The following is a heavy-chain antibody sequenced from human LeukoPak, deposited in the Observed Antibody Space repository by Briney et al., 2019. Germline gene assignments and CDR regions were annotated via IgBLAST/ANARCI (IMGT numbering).Heavy chain of an antibody. CDR3: ARDRHRYYDSSGYYYDY. CDR2: ISAYNGNT. CDR1: GYTFTSYG. Sequence: ASVKVSCKASGYTFTSYGISWVRQAPGQGLEWMGWISAYNGNTNYAQKLQGRVTMTTDTSTSTAYMELRSLRSDDTAVYYCARDRHRYYDSSGYYYDYWGQGTLVTVSS. J-gene: IGHJ4*02. V-gene: IGHV1-18*01. D-gene: IGHD3-22*01.